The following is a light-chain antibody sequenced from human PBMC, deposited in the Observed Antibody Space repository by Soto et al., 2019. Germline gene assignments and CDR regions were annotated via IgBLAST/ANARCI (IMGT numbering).Light chain of an antibody. Sequence: DFVMTQSPDSLAVSLGERATINCKSSQRVLYSSSNKNYLAWYQQKPGQPPKLLIYWASTRESGVPDRFSGSGSGTDFTLTISSLQAEDVAVYYCQQYCSSPWTFGQGTKVEIK. V-gene: IGKV4-1*01. CDR3: QQYCSSPWT. CDR1: QRVLYSSSNKNY. J-gene: IGKJ1*01. CDR2: WAS.